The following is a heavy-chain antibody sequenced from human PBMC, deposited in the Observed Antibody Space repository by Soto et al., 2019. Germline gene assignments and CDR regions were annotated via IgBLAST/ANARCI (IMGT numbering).Heavy chain of an antibody. CDR1: GGSISSGDYY. V-gene: IGHV4-30-4*01. D-gene: IGHD5-18*01. Sequence: QVQLQESGPGLVKPSQTLSLTCTVSGGSISSGDYYWSWIRQPPGKGLEWIGYIYYSGSTYYNPSLKSRVTISVDTSKNQFSLKLSSVTAADTAVYYCAREVDIASHRYNWFDPWGQGTLVTVSS. CDR3: AREVDIASHRYNWFDP. CDR2: IYYSGST. J-gene: IGHJ5*02.